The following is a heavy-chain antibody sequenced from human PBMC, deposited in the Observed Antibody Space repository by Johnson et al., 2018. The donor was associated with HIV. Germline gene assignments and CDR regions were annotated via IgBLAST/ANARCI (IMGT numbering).Heavy chain of an antibody. V-gene: IGHV3-30*03. CDR2: ISYDGSNK. Sequence: QMQLVESGGGLVKPGGSLRLSCAASGFTFSDHDMHWVRQAPGKGLEWVAVISYDGSNKYYADSVKGRFTISRDNSKNTLYLQMNSLRAEDTAVYYCARAYSSSWYRDDAFDIWGQGTMVTVSS. D-gene: IGHD6-13*01. CDR3: ARAYSSSWYRDDAFDI. CDR1: GFTFSDHD. J-gene: IGHJ3*02.